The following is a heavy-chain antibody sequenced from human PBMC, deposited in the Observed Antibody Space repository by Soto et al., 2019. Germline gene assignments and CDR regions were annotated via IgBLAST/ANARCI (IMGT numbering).Heavy chain of an antibody. V-gene: IGHV1-24*01. CDR3: ATSAPSGSKGYYYYGMDV. J-gene: IGHJ6*02. Sequence: VASVKVSCKVSGYTLTELSMHWGRQAPGKGLEWMGGFDPEDGETIYAQKFQGRVTMTEDTSTDTAYMELSSLRSEDTAVYYCATSAPSGSKGYYYYGMDVWGQGTTVTVSS. D-gene: IGHD1-26*01. CDR2: FDPEDGET. CDR1: GYTLTELS.